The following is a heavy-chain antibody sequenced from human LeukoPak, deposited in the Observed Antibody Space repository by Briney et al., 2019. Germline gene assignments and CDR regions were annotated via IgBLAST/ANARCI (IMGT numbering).Heavy chain of an antibody. CDR3: ARDTYYYDSSGYYYREYMDV. J-gene: IGHJ6*03. CDR2: IYYSGST. Sequence: PSETLSLTCTVWVGSISISSYYWGWIRQPPGKGVEWIGRIYYSGSTYYNPSLKSRVTISVDTSKNQLSLKLSSVTAADTAVYYCARDTYYYDSSGYYYREYMDVWGKGTTVTVSS. D-gene: IGHD3-22*01. CDR1: VGSISISSYY. V-gene: IGHV4-39*07.